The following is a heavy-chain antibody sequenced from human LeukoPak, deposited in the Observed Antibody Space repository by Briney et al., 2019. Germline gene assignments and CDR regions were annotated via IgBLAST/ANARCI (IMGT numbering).Heavy chain of an antibody. CDR3: ARAFGYCSSTSCSLLDY. J-gene: IGHJ4*02. Sequence: GGSLRLSCAASGFTFSSYWMHWVRQAPGKGLVWVSRINSDGSSTSYADSVKGRFTISRDNAKNTLYLQMNSLRAEDTAVYYCARAFGYCSSTSCSLLDYWGQGTLVTVSS. D-gene: IGHD2-2*03. CDR1: GFTFSSYW. V-gene: IGHV3-74*01. CDR2: INSDGSST.